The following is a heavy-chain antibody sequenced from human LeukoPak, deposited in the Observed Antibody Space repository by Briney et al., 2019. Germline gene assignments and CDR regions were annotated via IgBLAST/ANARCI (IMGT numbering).Heavy chain of an antibody. V-gene: IGHV3-11*04. Sequence: GGSLRLSCAASGFTFSDYYMSWIRQAPGKGLEWVSYISSSGSTIYYADSVKGRFTISRDNAKNSLYLQMNSLRAEDTAVYYCARDRKSSGYYYGTDAFDIWGQGTMVTVSS. CDR1: GFTFSDYY. J-gene: IGHJ3*02. D-gene: IGHD3-22*01. CDR3: ARDRKSSGYYYGTDAFDI. CDR2: ISSSGSTI.